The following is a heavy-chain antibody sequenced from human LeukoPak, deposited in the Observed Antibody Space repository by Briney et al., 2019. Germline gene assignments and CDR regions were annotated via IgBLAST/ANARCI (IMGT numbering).Heavy chain of an antibody. V-gene: IGHV4-38-2*01. D-gene: IGHD3-9*01. Sequence: PSETLSLTCAVSGYSIGSGYYWGWIRQPPGKGLEWIGSIYHSGSTYYNPSLKSRVTISVDTSKNQFSLKLSSVTAADTAVYYCASAYYGILTGYFDYWGQGTLVTVSS. CDR2: IYHSGST. CDR3: ASAYYGILTGYFDY. J-gene: IGHJ4*02. CDR1: GYSIGSGYY.